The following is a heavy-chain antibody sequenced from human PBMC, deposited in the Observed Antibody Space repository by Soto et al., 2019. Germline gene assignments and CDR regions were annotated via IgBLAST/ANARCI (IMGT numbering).Heavy chain of an antibody. CDR1: GGSISSGGYY. D-gene: IGHD6-6*01. Sequence: PSETLSLTCTVSGGSISSGGYYWSWIRQHPGKGLEWIGYIYYSGSTYYNPSLKSRVTISVDTSKNQFSLKLSSVTAADTAVYHCARDLRIAATPHAFDIWGQGTMVT. CDR2: IYYSGST. V-gene: IGHV4-31*03. J-gene: IGHJ3*02. CDR3: ARDLRIAATPHAFDI.